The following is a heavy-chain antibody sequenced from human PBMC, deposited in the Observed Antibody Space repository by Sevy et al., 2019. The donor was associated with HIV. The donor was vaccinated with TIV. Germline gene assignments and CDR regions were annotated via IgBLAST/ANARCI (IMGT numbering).Heavy chain of an antibody. V-gene: IGHV3-23*01. Sequence: GGSLRLSCAASGFTFSSYAMSWVRQAPGKGLEWVSAISGSGGSTYYADSAKGRFTISRDNSKNTLYLQLKSLRAEDTAVYYCAKSFYYDSRAPRDAFDIWGQGTMVTVSS. CDR2: ISGSGGST. CDR1: GFTFSSYA. CDR3: AKSFYYDSRAPRDAFDI. J-gene: IGHJ3*02. D-gene: IGHD3-22*01.